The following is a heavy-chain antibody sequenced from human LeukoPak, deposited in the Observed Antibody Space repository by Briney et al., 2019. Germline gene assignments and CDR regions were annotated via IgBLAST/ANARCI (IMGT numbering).Heavy chain of an antibody. J-gene: IGHJ4*02. V-gene: IGHV4-38-2*02. Sequence: SETLSLTCAVSGYSISSGYYWGWIRQPPGKGLEWIGSIYHSGSTYYNPPLKSRVTISVDTSKNQFSLKLSSVTAADTAVYYCARELDYWGQGTLVTVSS. CDR3: ARELDY. CDR2: IYHSGST. CDR1: GYSISSGYY.